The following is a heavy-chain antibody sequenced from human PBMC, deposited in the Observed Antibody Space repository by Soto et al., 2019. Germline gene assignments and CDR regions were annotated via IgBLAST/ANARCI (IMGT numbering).Heavy chain of an antibody. D-gene: IGHD6-13*01. J-gene: IGHJ5*02. CDR3: ARDSVPLAGTSWAGNRLDP. CDR2: ISYDGNSN. V-gene: IGHV3-30-3*01. Sequence: QVQLVESGGGVVQPGGSLRLSCAASGFIFSTYAMYWVRQTPGKGLEWVAVISYDGNSNFYTDSVKGRLTISRDNSRNTLYLQMNNLRTEDTALYFCARDSVPLAGTSWAGNRLDPWGQGTLVTVSS. CDR1: GFIFSTYA.